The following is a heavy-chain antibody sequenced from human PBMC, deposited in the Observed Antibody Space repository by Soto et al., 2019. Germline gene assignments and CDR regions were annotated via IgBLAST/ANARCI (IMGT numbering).Heavy chain of an antibody. J-gene: IGHJ6*02. D-gene: IGHD3-10*01. CDR1: GYIFTNYD. Sequence: QVQLVQSETEVKKPGASVKVSCKASGYIFTNYDITWVRQAPGQGLEWMGWVSGYTGNTKYAQKFQDRVTMTTDTSTSTVYMELRSLRSDDTAVYYCARFGSAPYYYGVDVWGQGTTVFVSS. V-gene: IGHV1-18*01. CDR3: ARFGSAPYYYGVDV. CDR2: VSGYTGNT.